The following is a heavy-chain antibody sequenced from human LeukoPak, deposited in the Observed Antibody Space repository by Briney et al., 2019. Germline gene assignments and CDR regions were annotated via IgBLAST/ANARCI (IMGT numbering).Heavy chain of an antibody. J-gene: IGHJ4*02. V-gene: IGHV1-8*02. Sequence: ASVKVSCKASGYTFTGYYMHWVRQAPGQGLEWMGWMNPNSGNTGYAQKFQGRVTMTRNTSISTAYMELSSLRSEDTAVYYCAGGGFGGATYYWGQGTLVTVSS. CDR2: MNPNSGNT. CDR3: AGGGFGGATYY. CDR1: GYTFTGYY. D-gene: IGHD1-26*01.